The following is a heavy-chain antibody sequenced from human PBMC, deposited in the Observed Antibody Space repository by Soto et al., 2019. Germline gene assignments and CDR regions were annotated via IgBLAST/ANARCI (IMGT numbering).Heavy chain of an antibody. CDR3: ATDRLLQTHYYYGMDV. V-gene: IGHV1-24*01. CDR2: FDPEDGET. CDR1: GYTLTELS. Sequence: GASVKVSCKVSGYTLTELSMHWVRQAPGKGLEWMGGFDPEDGETIYAQKFQGRVTMTEDTSTDTAYMELSSLRSEDTAVYYCATDRLLQTHYYYGMDVSGQGTTVTVSS. D-gene: IGHD3-22*01. J-gene: IGHJ6*02.